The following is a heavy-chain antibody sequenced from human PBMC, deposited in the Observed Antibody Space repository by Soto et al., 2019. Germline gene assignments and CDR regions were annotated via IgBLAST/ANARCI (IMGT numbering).Heavy chain of an antibody. V-gene: IGHV3-48*03. CDR1: GFDFRIYE. Sequence: PGGSLRLSCEASGFDFRIYEMNWVRQAPGKGLEWLSYIGSTGSTIYYADSVKGRFTISRDDGKNSVYLQMNTLRAEDTAVYYCARRGYSGYDWGWYFDFWGQGTPVTVS. D-gene: IGHD5-12*01. J-gene: IGHJ4*02. CDR2: IGSTGSTI. CDR3: ARRGYSGYDWGWYFDF.